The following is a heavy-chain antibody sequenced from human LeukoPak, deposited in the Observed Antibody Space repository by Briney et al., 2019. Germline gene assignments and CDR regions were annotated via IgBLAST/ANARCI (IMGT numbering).Heavy chain of an antibody. D-gene: IGHD1-1*01. CDR1: GYSISSGYY. CDR3: ARGGRPKGYWNDEDWFDP. CDR2: IYTSGNT. V-gene: IGHV4-38-2*01. J-gene: IGHJ5*02. Sequence: SETLSLTCAASGYSISSGYYWGWIRQPPGKGLEWIAFIYTSGNTNYDPSLRSRVTISMDTSKNQFSLRLSSVTAADTAVYYCARGGRPKGYWNDEDWFDPWGQGTLVTVSS.